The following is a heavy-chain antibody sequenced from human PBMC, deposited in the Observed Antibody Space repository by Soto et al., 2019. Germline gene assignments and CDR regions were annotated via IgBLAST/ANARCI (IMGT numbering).Heavy chain of an antibody. V-gene: IGHV3-23*01. CDR1: GFIFSSYA. Sequence: EVVLLESGGGLVQPGGSLRLSCAASGFIFSSYAMSWVRQAPGKGLERVSGIGATGTNTYYPDFVRGRFTISRDNSRNTLYLQVNSLRADDTAVYYCAKVRTGYYYYLDSWGQGTLVTVSS. CDR3: AKVRTGYYYYLDS. D-gene: IGHD3-9*01. J-gene: IGHJ4*02. CDR2: IGATGTNT.